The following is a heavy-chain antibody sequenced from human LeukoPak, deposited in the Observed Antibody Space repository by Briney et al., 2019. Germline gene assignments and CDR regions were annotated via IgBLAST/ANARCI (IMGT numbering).Heavy chain of an antibody. CDR2: IYYSGST. J-gene: IGHJ2*01. Sequence: PSETLSLTCTVSGGSISSGSYYWGWIRQPPGKGLEWIGSIYYSGSTNYNPSLKSRVTISVDTSKNQFSLKLSSVTAADTAVYYCARVPLGFNYWYFDLWGRGTLVTVSS. D-gene: IGHD7-27*01. CDR1: GGSISSGSYY. V-gene: IGHV4-39*07. CDR3: ARVPLGFNYWYFDL.